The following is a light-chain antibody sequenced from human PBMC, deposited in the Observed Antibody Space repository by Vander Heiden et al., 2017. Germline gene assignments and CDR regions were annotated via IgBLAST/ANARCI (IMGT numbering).Light chain of an antibody. CDR2: EVT. Sequence: QSALTQPASVSGSPGQSITISCTGTSSDVGGYNYVSWYQQHPGKAPKRSMYEVTNRPSGVSHRVSGSKSGNTASPTISGLQAEDDADDYCSSSTTSSTGIFGGGTKLTVL. CDR1: SSDVGGYNY. CDR3: SSSTTSSTGI. V-gene: IGLV2-14*01. J-gene: IGLJ2*01.